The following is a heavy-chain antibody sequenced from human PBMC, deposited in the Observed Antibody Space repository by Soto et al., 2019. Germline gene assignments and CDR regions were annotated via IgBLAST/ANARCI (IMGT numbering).Heavy chain of an antibody. CDR2: IYNDGST. CDR1: GFTVSSNY. J-gene: IGHJ4*02. D-gene: IGHD7-27*01. CDR3: ARGYWGLDS. Sequence: EVQLVESGGDLVQPGGSLRLSCAASGFTVSSNYMSWVRQAPGKGPEWVSVIYNDGSTYYADSVKGRFTISRHNSKNTLYLQMNSLRAEDTAVYYCARGYWGLDSWGQGTLVTVSS. V-gene: IGHV3-53*04.